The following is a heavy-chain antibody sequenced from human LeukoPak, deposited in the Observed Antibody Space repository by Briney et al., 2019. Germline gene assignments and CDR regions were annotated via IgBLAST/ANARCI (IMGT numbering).Heavy chain of an antibody. CDR3: VKDLSGSYSFDY. CDR1: GFTFSSYA. J-gene: IGHJ4*02. CDR2: ITSNGGTT. Sequence: PGGSLRLSCSASGFTFSSYAMHWVRKAPGKGLEYVSSITSNGGTTFYAGSVKGRFSISRDNSKSTLYLQMSSLRPEDTAVYYCVKDLSGSYSFDYWGQGTLVTVSS. V-gene: IGHV3-64D*06. D-gene: IGHD1-26*01.